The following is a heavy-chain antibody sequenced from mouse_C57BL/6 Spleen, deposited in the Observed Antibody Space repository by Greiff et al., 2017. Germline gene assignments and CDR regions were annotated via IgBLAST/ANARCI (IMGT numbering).Heavy chain of an antibody. CDR2: IDPSDSYT. CDR1: GYTFTSYW. Sequence: QVQLQQPGAELVMPGASVKLSCKASGYTFTSYWMHWVKQRPGQGLEWIGEIDPSDSYTNYNQKFKGKSTLTVAKSSSTAYMQLSSLTSEDSAVYYCASSSSIDYWGQGTTLTVSS. V-gene: IGHV1-69*01. J-gene: IGHJ2*01. CDR3: ASSSSIDY.